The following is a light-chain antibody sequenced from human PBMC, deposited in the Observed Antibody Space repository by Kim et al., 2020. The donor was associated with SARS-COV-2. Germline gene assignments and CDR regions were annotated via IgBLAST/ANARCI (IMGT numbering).Light chain of an antibody. CDR3: QQYGSSPWT. CDR2: GAS. J-gene: IGKJ1*01. V-gene: IGKV3-20*01. CDR1: QSVSSSY. Sequence: SPGERATPACRASQSVSSSYLAGYQQKPGQAPRLLIYGASSRATGITDRFSGSGSGTDFTLTISRLEPEDFAVYYCQQYGSSPWTFGQGTKVDIK.